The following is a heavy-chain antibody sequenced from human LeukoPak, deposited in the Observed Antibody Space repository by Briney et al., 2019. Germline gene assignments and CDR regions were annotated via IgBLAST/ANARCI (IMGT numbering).Heavy chain of an antibody. CDR2: ISYSGST. Sequence: SETLSLTCSVSGGSISSYYWSWIRQPPGKGLEWIGHISYSGSTNYNPSLKSRVTISIDTSKNQSSLELSSVTAADTAVYYCARGVRGWSSDYWGQGTLVTVSS. J-gene: IGHJ4*02. V-gene: IGHV4-59*01. D-gene: IGHD6-19*01. CDR3: ARGVRGWSSDY. CDR1: GGSISSYY.